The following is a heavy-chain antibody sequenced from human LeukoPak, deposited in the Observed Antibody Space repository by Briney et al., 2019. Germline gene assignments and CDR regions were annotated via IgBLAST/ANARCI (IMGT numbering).Heavy chain of an antibody. CDR2: ISWNSGSI. J-gene: IGHJ4*02. D-gene: IGHD6-19*01. CDR1: GFIFDDYA. Sequence: GRSLRLSCAASGFIFDDYAMHWVRQAPGKGLEWVSGISWNSGSIGYADSVKGRFTISRDNAKNSLYLQMNSLRAEDTALYYCAKDNSSGWYADLDYWGQGTLVTVSS. CDR3: AKDNSSGWYADLDY. V-gene: IGHV3-9*01.